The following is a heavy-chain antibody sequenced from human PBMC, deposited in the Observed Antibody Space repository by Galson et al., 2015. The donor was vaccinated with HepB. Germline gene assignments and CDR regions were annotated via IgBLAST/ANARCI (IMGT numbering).Heavy chain of an antibody. CDR3: AKGTTNIDY. J-gene: IGHJ4*02. CDR1: GFTFSSLG. V-gene: IGHV3-23*01. Sequence: SLRLSCAASGFTFSSLGMTWVRQAPGKGLECVSAIGVSSSKTDYVESVKGRFTISRDNSKNMLYPQMNNLRVEDTAVYYCAKGTTNIDYWGQGTLVTVSS. CDR2: IGVSSSKT. D-gene: IGHD1-1*01.